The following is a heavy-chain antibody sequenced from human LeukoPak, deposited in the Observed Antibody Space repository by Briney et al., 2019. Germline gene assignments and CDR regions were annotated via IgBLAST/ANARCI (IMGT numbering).Heavy chain of an antibody. CDR2: ISAYNGNT. CDR1: GYTFTSYG. D-gene: IGHD6-13*01. J-gene: IGHJ4*02. V-gene: IGHV1-18*01. Sequence: ASVKLSCKASGYTFTSYGISWVRQAPGQGLEWMGWISAYNGNTNYAQKLQGRVTMTTDTSTNTAYMELRSLRSDDTAVYYCARDAQVAAAGLFDYWGQGTLVTVSS. CDR3: ARDAQVAAAGLFDY.